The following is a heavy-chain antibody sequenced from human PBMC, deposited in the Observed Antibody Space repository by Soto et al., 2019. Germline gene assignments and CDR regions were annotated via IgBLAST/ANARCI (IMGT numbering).Heavy chain of an antibody. J-gene: IGHJ4*02. V-gene: IGHV4-39*07. Sequence: PSETLSLTCTVSGGSISSSSYYWGWIRQPPGKGLEWIGSIYYSGSTYYNPSLKSRVTISVDTSKNQFSLKLSSVTAADTAVYYCARDLQGGYGDPSYYFDYWGQGTLVTVS. D-gene: IGHD4-17*01. CDR2: IYYSGST. CDR1: GGSISSSSYY. CDR3: ARDLQGGYGDPSYYFDY.